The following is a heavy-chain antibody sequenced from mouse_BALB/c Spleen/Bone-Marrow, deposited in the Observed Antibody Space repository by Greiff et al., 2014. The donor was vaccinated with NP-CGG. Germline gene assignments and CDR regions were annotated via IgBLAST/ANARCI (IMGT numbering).Heavy chain of an antibody. D-gene: IGHD2-2*01. Sequence: DLVKPGASVKLSCKTSGYTFTNYWINWIKQRPGQGLEWLGRIAPGSGSTYYNEMFKVKAPLTVDTSSSTAYIQLSSLSSEDSAVYFCARERYGYDGWYFDVWGAGTTVTVFS. V-gene: IGHV1S41*01. CDR2: IAPGSGST. CDR3: ARERYGYDGWYFDV. J-gene: IGHJ1*01. CDR1: GYTFTNYW.